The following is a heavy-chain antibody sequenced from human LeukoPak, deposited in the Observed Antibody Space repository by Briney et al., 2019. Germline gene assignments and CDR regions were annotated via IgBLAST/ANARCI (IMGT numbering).Heavy chain of an antibody. CDR1: GASITSDYYY. J-gene: IGHJ4*02. V-gene: IGHV4-61*02. CDR2: IYSSGST. CDR3: ARHGYSIHVLEY. Sequence: PSETLSLTCTVSGASITSDYYYWSWIRQPAGKGLEWIGRIYSSGSTNYNPSLKSRVTISVDTSKNQFSLKLSSVTAADTAVYYCARHGYSIHVLEYWGQGTLVTVSS. D-gene: IGHD5-24*01.